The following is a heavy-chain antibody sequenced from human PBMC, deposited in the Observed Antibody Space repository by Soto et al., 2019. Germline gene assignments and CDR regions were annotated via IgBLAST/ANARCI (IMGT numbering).Heavy chain of an antibody. J-gene: IGHJ3*02. Sequence: EVRLVESGGGLVRPGGSLRLSCAASGFTFSTYWMSWVRQAPGKGLEWVANIKRDGSERLYVDSVKGRFTISRDNAKNSLYLQMNSLRAEDTAVYYCARQTSDSAFGIWGQGTKVTVSS. CDR2: IKRDGSER. V-gene: IGHV3-7*03. CDR1: GFTFSTYW. CDR3: ARQTSDSAFGI. D-gene: IGHD3-10*01.